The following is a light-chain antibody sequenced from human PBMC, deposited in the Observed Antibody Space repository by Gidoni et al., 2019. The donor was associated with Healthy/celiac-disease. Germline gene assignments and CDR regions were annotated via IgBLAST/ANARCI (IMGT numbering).Light chain of an antibody. J-gene: IGKJ2*04. CDR3: MQDLQTPPEPCS. V-gene: IGKV2-28*01. CDR1: QSLLHNNGYNY. CDR2: LGS. Sequence: DIVLTQSPLSLPVNPREPASISCRSSQSLLHNNGYNYLDWYLQKPGQSPQLLIYLGSNQASGAPDRVSGSGTGTDFTLKISRVEAEDVGVDYCMQDLQTPPEPCSFGQGTKLEIK.